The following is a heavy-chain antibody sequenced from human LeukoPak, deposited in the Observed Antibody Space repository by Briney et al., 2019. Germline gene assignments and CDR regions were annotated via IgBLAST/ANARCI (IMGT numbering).Heavy chain of an antibody. CDR1: GGSISSSSYY. D-gene: IGHD3-22*01. V-gene: IGHV4-39*07. Sequence: SETLSLTCTVSGGSISSSSYYWGWIRQPPGKGLEWIGSIYYSGSTYYNPSLKSRVTISVDTSKNQFSLKLSSVTAADTAVYYCARDLGGYYLTGFDYWGQGTLVTVSS. CDR2: IYYSGST. J-gene: IGHJ4*02. CDR3: ARDLGGYYLTGFDY.